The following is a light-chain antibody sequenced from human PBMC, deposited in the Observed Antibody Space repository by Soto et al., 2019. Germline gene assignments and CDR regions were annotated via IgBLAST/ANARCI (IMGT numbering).Light chain of an antibody. J-gene: IGKJ3*01. V-gene: IGKV3D-20*02. CDR1: QSVSSSY. CDR2: DAS. CDR3: QQRSNWPVT. Sequence: EIVLRQSPGTLSLSPGEGATLSCRASQSVSSSYIAWYQQRPGQTPSLLIYDASNRATGIPARFSGSGSGTDFTLTISSLEPEDFAVYYCQQRSNWPVTFGPGTKVDIK.